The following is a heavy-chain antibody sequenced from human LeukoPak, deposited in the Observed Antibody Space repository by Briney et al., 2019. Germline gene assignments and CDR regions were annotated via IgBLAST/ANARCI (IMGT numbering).Heavy chain of an antibody. CDR2: ISGSGGST. D-gene: IGHD6-19*01. Sequence: GGPLRLSCAASGFTFSSYAMSWVRQAPGKGLEWVSAISGSGGSTYYADSVKGRFTISRDNSKNTLYLQMNSLRAEDTAVYYCAKTFGPSGAGTFDYWGQGTLVTVSS. V-gene: IGHV3-23*01. CDR3: AKTFGPSGAGTFDY. J-gene: IGHJ4*02. CDR1: GFTFSSYA.